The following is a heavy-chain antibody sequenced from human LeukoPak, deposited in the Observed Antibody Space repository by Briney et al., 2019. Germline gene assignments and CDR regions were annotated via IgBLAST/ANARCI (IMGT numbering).Heavy chain of an antibody. CDR2: IYTSGST. CDR1: GASISSGSYS. J-gene: IGHJ3*02. CDR3: ARDRDYYDSSGYYYVGTFDI. D-gene: IGHD3-22*01. Sequence: PSETLSLTCTVSGASISSGSYSWSWMRQPAGKGLEWIGRIYTSGSTNYNPSLNGPPTISLDTSKNQFSLKSRSVTAADTAVYYCARDRDYYDSSGYYYVGTFDIWGQGTMVTVSS. V-gene: IGHV4-61*02.